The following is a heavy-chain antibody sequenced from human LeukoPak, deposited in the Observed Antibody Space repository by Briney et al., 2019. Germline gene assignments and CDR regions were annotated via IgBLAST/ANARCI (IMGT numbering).Heavy chain of an antibody. V-gene: IGHV3-30*04. Sequence: GGSLRLSCAAPGFTFSSYAMHWVRQAPGKGLEWVAVISYDGSNKYYADSVKGRFTISRDNSKNTLYLQMNSLRAEDAAVYYCAREDCSGGSCYSDLNAFDIWGQGTMVTVSS. J-gene: IGHJ3*02. CDR1: GFTFSSYA. CDR3: AREDCSGGSCYSDLNAFDI. CDR2: ISYDGSNK. D-gene: IGHD2-15*01.